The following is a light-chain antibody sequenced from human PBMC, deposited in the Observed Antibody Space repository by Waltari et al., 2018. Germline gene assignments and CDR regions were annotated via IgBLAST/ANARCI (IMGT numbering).Light chain of an antibody. Sequence: SYELTQPPSVSVSPGQTARITCSGDALPKKYAYWYQQKPGQAPVLVIYKDNERPSGIPERFSGSSSGTTVTLTISGVQAEDEADYYCQSADSSGTYKVFGTGTKVTVL. CDR2: KDN. CDR3: QSADSSGTYKV. V-gene: IGLV3-25*03. J-gene: IGLJ1*01. CDR1: ALPKKY.